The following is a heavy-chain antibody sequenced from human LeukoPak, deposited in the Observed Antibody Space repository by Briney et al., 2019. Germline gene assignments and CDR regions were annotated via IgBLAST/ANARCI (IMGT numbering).Heavy chain of an antibody. Sequence: GGSLRLSCAASGFTFSSYWMSWVRQAPGKGLEWVANIKQDGSEKYYVDSVKGRFTISRDNAKNSLYLQMNSLRTEDTAVYSCAKSSWCSGGSCYSGLRYWGQGTLVTVSS. CDR1: GFTFSSYW. CDR2: IKQDGSEK. J-gene: IGHJ4*02. D-gene: IGHD2-15*01. CDR3: AKSSWCSGGSCYSGLRY. V-gene: IGHV3-7*01.